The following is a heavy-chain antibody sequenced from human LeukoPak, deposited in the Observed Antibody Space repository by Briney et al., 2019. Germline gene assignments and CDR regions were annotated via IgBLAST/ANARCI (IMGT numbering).Heavy chain of an antibody. J-gene: IGHJ3*02. D-gene: IGHD2-2*01. CDR3: ARAPNDIVVVPAAPDAFDI. CDR2: IYYSGST. CDR1: GGSISSGGYY. V-gene: IGHV4-31*03. Sequence: SETLSLTCTVSGGSISSGGYYWSWIRQHPGKGLEWIGYIYYSGSTYYNPSLKSRVTISVDTSKNQFSLKLSSVTAADTAVYYCARAPNDIVVVPAAPDAFDIWGQGTMVTVSS.